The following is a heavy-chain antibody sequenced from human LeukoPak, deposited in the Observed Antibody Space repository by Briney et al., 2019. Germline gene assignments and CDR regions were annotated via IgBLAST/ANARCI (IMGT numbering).Heavy chain of an antibody. CDR2: IYTSGST. CDR1: GGSISGYF. D-gene: IGHD1-26*01. CDR3: ARDREVGATGYYFDY. J-gene: IGHJ4*02. Sequence: SETLSLTCTVSGGSISGYFWAWIRRPAGKGLEWIGRIYTSGSTTYNSSLKSRVTISLDTSKNHFSLRLSSVTAADTAVYYCARDREVGATGYYFDYWGQGTLVTVSS. V-gene: IGHV4-4*07.